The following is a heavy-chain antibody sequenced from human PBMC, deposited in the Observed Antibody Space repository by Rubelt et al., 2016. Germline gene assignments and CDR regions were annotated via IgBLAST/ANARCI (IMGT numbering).Heavy chain of an antibody. CDR2: LSGSGGST. CDR3: ARFRGSASSYQYSFDY. D-gene: IGHD3-10*01. Sequence: EVQLLESGGGLVQPGGSLRLSCVASGFNFNNNAMSWVRQAPGKGLEWVSGLSGSGGSTSYADPVKGRFTISRDNSKNTLYLQMNSQRAGDTAVYYSARFRGSASSYQYSFDYWGTGTLVTVSS. CDR1: GFNFNNNA. J-gene: IGHJ4*02. V-gene: IGHV3-23*01.